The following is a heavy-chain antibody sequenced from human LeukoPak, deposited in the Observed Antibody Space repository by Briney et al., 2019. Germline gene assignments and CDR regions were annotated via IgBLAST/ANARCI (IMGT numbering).Heavy chain of an antibody. D-gene: IGHD2-15*01. CDR2: ISGSGDNT. CDR1: GFTFSSYA. Sequence: GGSLRLSCAASGFTFSSYAMSWVRQAPGKGLEWVSAISGSGDNTYYADSMRGRFTISRDNSKNTLFLQVKSLRAEDTAVYFCAKDRTSTPYYFESWGQGTRVTVSS. CDR3: AKDRTSTPYYFES. V-gene: IGHV3-23*01. J-gene: IGHJ4*02.